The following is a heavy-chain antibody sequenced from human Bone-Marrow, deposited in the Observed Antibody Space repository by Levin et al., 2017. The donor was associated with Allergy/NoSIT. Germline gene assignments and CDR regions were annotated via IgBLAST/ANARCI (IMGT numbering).Heavy chain of an antibody. J-gene: IGHJ6*03. V-gene: IGHV3-72*01. CDR2: TRNKANGYST. Sequence: GESLKISCAVSGFTFSDHYMDWVRQAPGKGLEWVARTRNKANGYSTEYAASVKDRFTISRDDSQNSLYLQMHSLRSEDTAVYYCARAGRDPGAHDYMDGWGKGTTVTVSS. D-gene: IGHD3-10*01. CDR3: ARAGRDPGAHDYMDG. CDR1: GFTFSDHY.